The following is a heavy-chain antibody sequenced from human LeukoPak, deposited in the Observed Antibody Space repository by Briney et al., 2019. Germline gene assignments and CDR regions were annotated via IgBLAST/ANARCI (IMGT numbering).Heavy chain of an antibody. D-gene: IGHD3-10*01. Sequence: GGSLRLSCAASGFTFSSYGMHWVRQAPGKGLEWVAVISYDGSNKYYADSVKGRFTISRDNSKNTLYLQMNSLRAEDTAVYYCARDRYYYGSGRQTYYYYGTDVWGQGTTVTVSS. CDR2: ISYDGSNK. J-gene: IGHJ6*02. V-gene: IGHV3-30*03. CDR1: GFTFSSYG. CDR3: ARDRYYYGSGRQTYYYYGTDV.